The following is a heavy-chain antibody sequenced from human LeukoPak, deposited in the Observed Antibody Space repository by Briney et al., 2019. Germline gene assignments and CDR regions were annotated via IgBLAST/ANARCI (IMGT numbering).Heavy chain of an antibody. V-gene: IGHV3-23*01. D-gene: IGHD5-18*01. CDR2: IRGSGGST. Sequence: GGSLRLSCAASGFSFSSYAMSWVRQAPGKGLEGVSAIRGSGGSTYYADTVKGRFTISGDNSKNTLYLQMNSLRAEDRAVYYCASTVDTAMVTDGMDVWGQGTTVTVSS. CDR1: GFSFSSYA. CDR3: ASTVDTAMVTDGMDV. J-gene: IGHJ6*02.